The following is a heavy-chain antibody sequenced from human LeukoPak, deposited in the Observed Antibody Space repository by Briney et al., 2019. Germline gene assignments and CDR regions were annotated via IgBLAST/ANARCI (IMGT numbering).Heavy chain of an antibody. V-gene: IGHV4-4*09. CDR3: AREGERDPTDYYDSSGYYQSARDWFDP. J-gene: IGHJ5*02. CDR1: GDSISSYF. Sequence: SETLSLTCTVSGDSISSYFWNWIRQPPGKGLEWIGYIYTSGRTSYNPSLKSRVTISVNTSKNQFSLKLSSVTAADTAVYYCAREGERDPTDYYDSSGYYQSARDWFDPWGQGTLVTVSS. CDR2: IYTSGRT. D-gene: IGHD3-22*01.